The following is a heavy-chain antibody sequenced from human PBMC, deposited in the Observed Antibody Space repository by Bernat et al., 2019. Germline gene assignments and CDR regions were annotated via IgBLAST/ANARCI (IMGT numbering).Heavy chain of an antibody. CDR2: ISSSSSYI. CDR1: GFTFSSYS. Sequence: EVQLVESGGGLVKPGGSLRLSCAASGFTFSSYSMNWVRQAPGKGLEWVSSISSSSSYIYYADSVKGRFTISRDNAKNSLYLQMNSLRAEDTAVYYCARGAWELRRGPFDYWGQGTLVTVSS. J-gene: IGHJ4*02. D-gene: IGHD1-26*01. V-gene: IGHV3-21*01. CDR3: ARGAWELRRGPFDY.